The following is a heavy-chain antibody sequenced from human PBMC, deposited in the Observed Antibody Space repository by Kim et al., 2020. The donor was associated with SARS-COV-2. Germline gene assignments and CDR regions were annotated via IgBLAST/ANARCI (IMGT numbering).Heavy chain of an antibody. D-gene: IGHD4-17*01. Sequence: GSLRLSCAASGFTFSSYAMSWVRQAPGKGLEWVSTISGSGDNTYYADSLKGRFTISRDNSKNTLYLQMNSLRAEDTAVYYCAKGANIGEFTVTKGLRDYWGQGTLVTVSS. CDR1: GFTFSSYA. CDR3: AKGANIGEFTVTKGLRDY. J-gene: IGHJ4*02. CDR2: ISGSGDNT. V-gene: IGHV3-23*01.